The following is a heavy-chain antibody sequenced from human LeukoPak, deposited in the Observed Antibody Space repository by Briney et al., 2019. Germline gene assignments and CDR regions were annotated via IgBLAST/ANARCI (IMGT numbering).Heavy chain of an antibody. D-gene: IGHD6-13*01. CDR3: ARGPAAGIDTGHYDY. J-gene: IGHJ4*02. CDR2: IYYTGST. CDR1: GGSIRSYY. V-gene: IGHV4-59*01. Sequence: SETLSLTCTVSGGSIRSYYWTWIRQPPGKGLEWIGHIYYTGSTTYNPSLKSRVTISVDTSKNQFSLKLTSVTAADTAVYYCARGPAAGIDTGHYDYWGQGTLDTVSS.